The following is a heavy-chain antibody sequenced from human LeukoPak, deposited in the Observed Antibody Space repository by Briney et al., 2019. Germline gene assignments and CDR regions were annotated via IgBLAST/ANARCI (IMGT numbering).Heavy chain of an antibody. D-gene: IGHD2-2*01. CDR1: GFTFSSYE. V-gene: IGHV3-48*03. CDR2: ISSSGSTI. CDR3: ARGAIVVVPAAEDDAFDI. J-gene: IGHJ3*02. Sequence: GGSLRLSCAASGFTFSSYEMNWVRQAPGKGLEWVSYISSSGSTIYHADSVKGRFTISRDNAKNSLYLQMNSLRAEDTAVYYCARGAIVVVPAAEDDAFDIWGQGTMVTVSS.